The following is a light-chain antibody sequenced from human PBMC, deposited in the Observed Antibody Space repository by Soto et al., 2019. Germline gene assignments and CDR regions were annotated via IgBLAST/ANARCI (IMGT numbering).Light chain of an antibody. CDR1: QSVRTY. CDR2: NAS. CDR3: HQRSNWPRT. J-gene: IGKJ4*01. Sequence: PGERATLSCRASQSVRTYLDWYQHKPGQAPRLLISNASDRATGIPARFSGSGSGTDFTLSISSLAADDSAVYYCHQRSNWPRTFGGGTKVDIK. V-gene: IGKV3-11*01.